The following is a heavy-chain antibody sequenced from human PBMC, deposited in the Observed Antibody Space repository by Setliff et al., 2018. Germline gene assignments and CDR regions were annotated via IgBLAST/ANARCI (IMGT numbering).Heavy chain of an antibody. CDR2: IYPADSDI. V-gene: IGHV5-51*01. D-gene: IGHD6-19*01. CDR1: GYDFITYW. J-gene: IGHJ3*02. CDR3: ARHKSSGNYGDNAFDI. Sequence: GESLKISCKGTGYDFITYWIAWVRQMPGKGLEWMGIIYPADSDIRYSPSFRGQVTLSVDKSISAAYLRWSSLKASGSAMYYCARHKSSGNYGDNAFDIWGQGTMVTVSS.